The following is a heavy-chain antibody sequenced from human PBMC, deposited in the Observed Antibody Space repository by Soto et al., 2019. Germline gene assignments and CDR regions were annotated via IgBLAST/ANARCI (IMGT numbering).Heavy chain of an antibody. D-gene: IGHD6-19*01. CDR3: AKDIEAVSGTGGFDY. CDR1: EFTFSDYW. Sequence: PGGSLRLSCAASEFTFSDYWMHWVRQAPGKGLVWVSRINYDGSSITYAGSVKGRFTISRDNAKNTLYLQMNSLRAEDTALYYCAKDIEAVSGTGGFDYWGQGTLVTVSS. CDR2: INYDGSSI. J-gene: IGHJ4*02. V-gene: IGHV3-74*01.